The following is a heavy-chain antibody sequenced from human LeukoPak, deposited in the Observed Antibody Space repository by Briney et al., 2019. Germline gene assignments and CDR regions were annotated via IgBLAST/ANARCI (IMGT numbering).Heavy chain of an antibody. J-gene: IGHJ4*02. D-gene: IGHD2-2*01. CDR3: AKAMEGYCSSTSCLNFDY. CDR1: GFTFSSYA. CDR2: ISGSGGST. Sequence: GGSLRLSCAASGFTFSSYAMSWVRQAPGKGLEWVSAISGSGGSTYYADSVKGRFTISRDNSKNTLYLQMNSLRAEDTAVYYCAKAMEGYCSSTSCLNFDYWGQGTLVTVPS. V-gene: IGHV3-23*01.